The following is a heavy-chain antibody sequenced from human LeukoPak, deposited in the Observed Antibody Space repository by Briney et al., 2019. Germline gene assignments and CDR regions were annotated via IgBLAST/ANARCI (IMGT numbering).Heavy chain of an antibody. CDR3: ARNRVYTYDYDSFDP. D-gene: IGHD5-18*01. J-gene: IGHJ5*02. Sequence: AGGSLRLSCAASGFTFSSYGMYWVRQAPGKGLECVAFITYDGSDKYYADSVKGRFTISRDNSRDTLYLQMNSLRGEDTAIYYCARNRVYTYDYDSFDPWGQGTLVTVSS. V-gene: IGHV3-30*19. CDR2: ITYDGSDK. CDR1: GFTFSSYG.